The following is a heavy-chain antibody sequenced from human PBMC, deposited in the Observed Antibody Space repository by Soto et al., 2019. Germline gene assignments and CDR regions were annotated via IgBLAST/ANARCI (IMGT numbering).Heavy chain of an antibody. CDR3: ARGIAAAGTSFDY. D-gene: IGHD6-13*01. V-gene: IGHV4-59*01. Sequence: ASETLSLTCTVSGGSISSYYWSWIRQPPGKGLEWIGYIYYSGSTNYNPSLKSRDTISVDTSKNQFSLKLSSVTAADTAVYYCARGIAAAGTSFDYWGQGTLVTVPS. J-gene: IGHJ4*02. CDR2: IYYSGST. CDR1: GGSISSYY.